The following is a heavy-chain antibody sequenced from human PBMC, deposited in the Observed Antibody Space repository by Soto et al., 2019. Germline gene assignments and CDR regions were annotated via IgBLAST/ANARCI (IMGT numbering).Heavy chain of an antibody. J-gene: IGHJ1*01. CDR3: ARYYDTSNRPYFHH. CDR2: IYYSGAT. Sequence: PSETLSLTCAVSGGPISSTTYYWAWIRQPPGKGLEWVATIYYSGATYYNPSLKSRLTISIDTSKNQFSLRLSSVTAADTAMYYCARYYDTSNRPYFHHWGQGTRVTVSS. V-gene: IGHV4-39*01. D-gene: IGHD3-22*01. CDR1: GGPISSTTYY.